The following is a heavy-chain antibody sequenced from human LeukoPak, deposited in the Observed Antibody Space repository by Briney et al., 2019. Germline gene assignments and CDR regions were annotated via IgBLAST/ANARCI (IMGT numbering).Heavy chain of an antibody. Sequence: ASVKVSCKASGYTFTGYYMHWVRQAPGQGLEWMGWMNPNSGNTGYAQKFQGRVTMTRNTSISTAYMELSSLRSEDTAVYYCARAPSYGDQPTGFQHWGQGTLVTVSS. D-gene: IGHD4-17*01. CDR3: ARAPSYGDQPTGFQH. J-gene: IGHJ1*01. CDR2: MNPNSGNT. CDR1: GYTFTGYY. V-gene: IGHV1-8*01.